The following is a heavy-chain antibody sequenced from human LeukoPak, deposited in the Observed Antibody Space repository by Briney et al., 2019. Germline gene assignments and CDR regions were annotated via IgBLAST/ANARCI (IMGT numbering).Heavy chain of an antibody. V-gene: IGHV6-1*01. J-gene: IGHJ5*02. D-gene: IGHD3-10*01. CDR2: TYYRSNWFN. Sequence: SQTLSLTCAISGDTVSSHSAAWNWLRQSPSRGLEWLVRTYYRSNWFNDYAVSVKSRLTINADTSKNQFSLQLNSVSPEDTAVYYCARDSDYYASGTYYRVGFDHWGQGTLVTVSS. CDR3: ARDSDYYASGTYYRVGFDH. CDR1: GDTVSSHSAA.